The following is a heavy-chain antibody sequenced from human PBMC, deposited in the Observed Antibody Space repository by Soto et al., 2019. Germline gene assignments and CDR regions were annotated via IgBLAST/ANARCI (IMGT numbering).Heavy chain of an antibody. CDR1: GYTFSDFD. Sequence: QAHLEQSGAELKRPGASVKVSCKASGYTFSDFDINWLRQASVQGPEWMGWMNAKSGDTFFPQRVQGKFNMTWDTSLSTAYMEVGSLTSDDTDIYYCARGNPFNYAGFDVWGQGTTVAVSS. CDR2: MNAKSGDT. CDR3: ARGNPFNYAGFDV. D-gene: IGHD3-16*01. J-gene: IGHJ6*02. V-gene: IGHV1-8*01.